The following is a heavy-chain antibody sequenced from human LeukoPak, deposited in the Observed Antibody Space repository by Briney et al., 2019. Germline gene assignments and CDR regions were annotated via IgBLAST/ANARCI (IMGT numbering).Heavy chain of an antibody. CDR2: ISAYNGNT. V-gene: IGHV1-18*01. J-gene: IGHJ5*02. Sequence: ASVKVSCKASGYTFTSYGISWVRQAPGQGLEWMGWISAYNGNTNYAQKLQGRVTMTTDTSTSTAYMELRSLRSDDTAVYYCARDHAALLKYHWFDPWGQGTLVTVSS. CDR3: ARDHAALLKYHWFDP. D-gene: IGHD2-2*01. CDR1: GYTFTSYG.